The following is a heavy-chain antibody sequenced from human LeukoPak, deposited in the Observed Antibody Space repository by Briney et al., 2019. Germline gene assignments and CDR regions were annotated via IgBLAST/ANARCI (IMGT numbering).Heavy chain of an antibody. Sequence: GGSLRLSCAASGFTFSSYSMNWVRQAPGKGLEWVSSISSSSSYIYYADSVKGRFTISRDNAKNSLYLQMNSLRAEDTAVYYCARGAYYDILTGFNWFDPWGQGTLVTVSS. CDR3: ARGAYYDILTGFNWFDP. V-gene: IGHV3-21*01. J-gene: IGHJ5*02. CDR2: ISSSSSYI. D-gene: IGHD3-9*01. CDR1: GFTFSSYS.